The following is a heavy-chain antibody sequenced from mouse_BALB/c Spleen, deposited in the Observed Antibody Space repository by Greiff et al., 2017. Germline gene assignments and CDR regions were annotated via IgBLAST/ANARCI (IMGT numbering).Heavy chain of an antibody. J-gene: IGHJ1*01. CDR1: GFTFTDYY. Sequence: EVMLVESGGGLVQPGGSLRLSCATSGFTFTDYYMSWVRQPPGKALEWLGFIRNKANGYTTEYSASVKGRFTISRDNSQSILYLQMNTLRAEDSATYYCAREGKLYDGYYWYFDVWGAGTTVTVSS. CDR2: IRNKANGYTT. V-gene: IGHV7-3*02. D-gene: IGHD2-3*01. CDR3: AREGKLYDGYYWYFDV.